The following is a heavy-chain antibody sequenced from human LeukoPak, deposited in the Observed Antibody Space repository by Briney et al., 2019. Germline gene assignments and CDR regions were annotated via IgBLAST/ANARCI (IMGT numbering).Heavy chain of an antibody. Sequence: SETLSLTCTVHGGSFSGYYWSWIRQAPGKGLEWIGEINHGGSAKYNPSLESRVTISADTSKNQFSLNVKSSTAADTAVYFCARGGYYYFDGGAFCPPTAFDIWGQGTVVTVSS. CDR3: ARGGYYYFDGGAFCPPTAFDI. D-gene: IGHD3-22*01. CDR1: GGSFSGYY. J-gene: IGHJ3*02. V-gene: IGHV4-34*01. CDR2: INHGGSA.